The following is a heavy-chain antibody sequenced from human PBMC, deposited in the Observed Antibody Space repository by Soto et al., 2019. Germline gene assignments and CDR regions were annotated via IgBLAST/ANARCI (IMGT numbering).Heavy chain of an antibody. Sequence: GGSLRLSCAASGFTFSTYAMHWVRQAPGKGLEWVAVMSYDGSNKYYPDSVKGRFTISRDTSKNTLYLQMNSLRAEDTAVYYCAKNYLGSGYYYNGFDYWGQGTLVTVSS. CDR2: MSYDGSNK. J-gene: IGHJ4*02. V-gene: IGHV3-30*18. D-gene: IGHD3-10*01. CDR1: GFTFSTYA. CDR3: AKNYLGSGYYYNGFDY.